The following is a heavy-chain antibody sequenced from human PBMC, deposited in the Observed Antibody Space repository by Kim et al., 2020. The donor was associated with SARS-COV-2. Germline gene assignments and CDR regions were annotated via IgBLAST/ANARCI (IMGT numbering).Heavy chain of an antibody. CDR1: GYTFTSYA. CDR3: ARVVMVQGVKGWFDP. Sequence: ASVKVSCKASGYTFTSYAMNWVRQAPGQGLEWMGWINTNTGNPTYAQGFTGRFVFSLDTSVSTAYLQISSLKAEDTAVYYCARVVMVQGVKGWFDPWGRGTLVTVSS. CDR2: INTNTGNP. V-gene: IGHV7-4-1*02. D-gene: IGHD3-10*01. J-gene: IGHJ5*02.